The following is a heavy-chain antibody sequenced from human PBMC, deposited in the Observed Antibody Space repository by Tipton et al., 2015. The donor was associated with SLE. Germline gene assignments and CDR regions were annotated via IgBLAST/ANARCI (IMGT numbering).Heavy chain of an antibody. CDR2: IYRSGTA. J-gene: IGHJ4*02. V-gene: IGHV4-38-2*02. CDR3: ARDPYDSGGDYQATFDY. Sequence: TLSLTCSVSSYSIYNGFYWGWIRQSPGKGLERIGSIYRSGTAYYNPSLKSRVTMSVDTSKNQFSLKLTSVTAAVTAVYYCARDPYDSGGDYQATFDYWGKVTLVTVSP. D-gene: IGHD2-21*01. CDR1: SYSIYNGFY.